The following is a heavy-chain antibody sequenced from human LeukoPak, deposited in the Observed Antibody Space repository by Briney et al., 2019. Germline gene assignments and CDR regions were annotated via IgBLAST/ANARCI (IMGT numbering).Heavy chain of an antibody. CDR1: GSIFATYG. CDR2: ISYDGSNK. V-gene: IGHV3-30*03. J-gene: IGHJ6*02. Sequence: GSLRLSCATSGSIFATYGIHWVRQAPGKGLEWVAVISYDGSNKFYTDSVKGRFTMSRDSSKNTLYLQMNSLRSDDTAVYYCASSRAIVGYYYYYGMDVWGQGTTVTVSS. CDR3: ASSRAIVGYYYYYGMDV. D-gene: IGHD2-21*01.